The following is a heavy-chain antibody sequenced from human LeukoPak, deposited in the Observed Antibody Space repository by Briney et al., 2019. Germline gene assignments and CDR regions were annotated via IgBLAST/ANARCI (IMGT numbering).Heavy chain of an antibody. D-gene: IGHD2-8*01. CDR1: GYTFTDYY. Sequence: ASVKVSCKASGYTFTDYYMHWVRQAPGQGLEWMGWINPNSGGTNYAQKFQGRVTMTRDKSISTAYMELYSLRSDDTAVYYCARDPPGVRYGRPIFDFWGQGTLVIVSS. CDR3: ARDPPGVRYGRPIFDF. V-gene: IGHV1-2*02. CDR2: INPNSGGT. J-gene: IGHJ4*02.